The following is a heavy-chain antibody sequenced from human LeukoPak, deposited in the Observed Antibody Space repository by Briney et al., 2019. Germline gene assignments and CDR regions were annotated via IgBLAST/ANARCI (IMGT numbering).Heavy chain of an antibody. Sequence: SQTLSLTCTVSGGSISSGSYYWGWIRQPPGKGLEWIGSIYYSGSTYYNPSLKSRVTISVDTSKNQFSLKLSSVTAADTAVYYCARERVWRYCGGDSCGWFDPWGQGTLVTVSS. CDR3: ARERVWRYCGGDSCGWFDP. CDR1: GGSISSGSYY. J-gene: IGHJ5*02. V-gene: IGHV4-39*02. CDR2: IYYSGST. D-gene: IGHD2-21*02.